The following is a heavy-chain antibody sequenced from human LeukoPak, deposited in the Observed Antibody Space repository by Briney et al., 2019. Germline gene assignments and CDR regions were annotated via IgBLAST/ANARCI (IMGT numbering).Heavy chain of an antibody. V-gene: IGHV3-23*01. Sequence: PGGSLRLSCAASGFTLSGYAMSWVRQAPGKGLEWVSAISDTGNTYHADSVKGRFTISRDNSKSTLYLQMSSLRAVDTAIYYCAKDPSTFLTTGWYFDLWGRGTLVTVSS. CDR1: GFTLSGYA. J-gene: IGHJ2*01. D-gene: IGHD4-17*01. CDR3: AKDPSTFLTTGWYFDL. CDR2: ISDTGNT.